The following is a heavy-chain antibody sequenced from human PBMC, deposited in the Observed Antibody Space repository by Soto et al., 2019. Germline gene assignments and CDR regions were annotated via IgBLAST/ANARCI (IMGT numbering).Heavy chain of an antibody. J-gene: IGHJ4*02. Sequence: VSGPTLVNPTQTLTLTCTFSGFSLSSIGVAVGWIRQPPGKALEWLALLYWNDDRRYSPSLKSRLTITKDTSKNQVVLTMTNMDPADTATYYCAHSASVPCCYYFDSWGQGTLVTVS. CDR3: AHSASVPCCYYFDS. D-gene: IGHD1-26*01. V-gene: IGHV2-5*01. CDR2: LYWNDDR. CDR1: GFSLSSIGVA.